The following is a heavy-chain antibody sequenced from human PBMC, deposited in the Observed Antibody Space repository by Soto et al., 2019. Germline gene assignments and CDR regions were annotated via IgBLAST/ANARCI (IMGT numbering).Heavy chain of an antibody. V-gene: IGHV4-39*01. CDR3: ARFESTVVDY. D-gene: IGHD3-9*01. CDR2: IYYSGST. Sequence: SETLSLTCTVSGGSISSSSYYWGWIRQPPGKGLEWIGSIYYSGSTYYNPSLKSRVTISVDTSKNQFSLKLSSVTAADTAVYYCARFESTVVDYWGQGTLVTVSS. CDR1: GGSISSSSYY. J-gene: IGHJ4*02.